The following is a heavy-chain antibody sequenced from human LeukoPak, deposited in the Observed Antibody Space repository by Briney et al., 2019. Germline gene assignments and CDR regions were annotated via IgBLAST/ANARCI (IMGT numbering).Heavy chain of an antibody. CDR1: GFTFSSYA. V-gene: IGHV3-23*01. D-gene: IGHD3-9*01. CDR3: AKGSMTGYYFKGMDV. CDR2: ISGSGGST. J-gene: IGHJ6*04. Sequence: GGSLRLSCAAPGFTFSSYAMSWVRQAPGEGLEWVSDISGSGGSTYYADSVKGRFTISRDNSKNTLYLQMNSLRAEDTAVYYCAKGSMTGYYFKGMDVWGKGTTVTVSS.